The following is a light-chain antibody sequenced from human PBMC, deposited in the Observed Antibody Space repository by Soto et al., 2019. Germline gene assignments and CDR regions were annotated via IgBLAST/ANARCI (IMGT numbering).Light chain of an antibody. J-gene: IGKJ1*01. V-gene: IGKV1-5*03. CDR2: KAS. CDR3: QQYNRWT. Sequence: DIQMTQSPSTLSASVGDKVTITCRASQSISSWLAWYQQKPGKAPKLLICKASILESGVPSRFSGSGSGTEFTLTISSLQPDDFATYYCQQYNRWTFGQGTKVEVK. CDR1: QSISSW.